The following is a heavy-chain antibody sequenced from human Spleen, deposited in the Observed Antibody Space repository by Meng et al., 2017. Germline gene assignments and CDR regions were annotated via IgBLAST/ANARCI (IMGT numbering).Heavy chain of an antibody. V-gene: IGHV3-9*01. J-gene: IGHJ4*02. CDR2: ISWNTGSI. Sequence: SLKISCAASGFTFYDYVMHWVRQAPGKGLEWVSGISWNTGSIGYADSVKGRFTISRDNAKNSLYLQMNSLRDEDTALYYCAKESDAHYFFDYWGQGTVVTVSS. D-gene: IGHD2-2*01. CDR1: GFTFYDYV. CDR3: AKESDAHYFFDY.